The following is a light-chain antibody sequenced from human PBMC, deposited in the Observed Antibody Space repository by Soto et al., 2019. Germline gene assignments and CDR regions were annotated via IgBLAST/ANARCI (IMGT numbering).Light chain of an antibody. Sequence: EIEMTHSPDSLALSLAERSTIHXXSSQXVLHSSNNKNYLAWYQQKPGQPPKLLIDCASTRESGFPARFSGSVSVTDFTRTISSLQAEDVAVYYCQQYYRTPTGTFGQGTKV. V-gene: IGKV4-1*01. CDR2: CAS. CDR3: QQYYRTPTGT. CDR1: QXVLHSSNNKNY. J-gene: IGKJ1*01.